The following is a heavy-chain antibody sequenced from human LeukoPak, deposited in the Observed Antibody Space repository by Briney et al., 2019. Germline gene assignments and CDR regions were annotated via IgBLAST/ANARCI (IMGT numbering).Heavy chain of an antibody. D-gene: IGHD6-19*01. CDR3: AKSPPGYNSGGGIDY. J-gene: IGHJ4*02. V-gene: IGHV3-23*01. CDR2: INTTGDTT. Sequence: GGSLRLSCVASRFSFSGYDMSWVRQAPGKGLEWVSVINTTGDTTYYADSVTGRFSISRDNSKNTLYLPMASLRAEDTAVYYCAKSPPGYNSGGGIDYWGQGTLVTVS. CDR1: RFSFSGYD.